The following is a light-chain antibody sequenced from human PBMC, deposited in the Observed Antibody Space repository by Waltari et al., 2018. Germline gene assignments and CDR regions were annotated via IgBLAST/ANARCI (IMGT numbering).Light chain of an antibody. CDR2: LGS. J-gene: IGKJ2*01. V-gene: IGKV2-28*01. CDR1: QSLLHSNGYNY. CDR3: MQILQPART. Sequence: DILMTQSPLSLPVPPGEPASTSCRSSQSLLHSNGYNYLEWYLQKPGQSPQVLIYLGSNRASGVPDRFSGSGSGTDFTLNISRVEAEDVGVYYCMQILQPARTFGQGTRLEIK.